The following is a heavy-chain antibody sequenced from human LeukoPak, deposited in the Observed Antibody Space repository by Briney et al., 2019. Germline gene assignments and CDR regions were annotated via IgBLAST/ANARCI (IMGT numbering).Heavy chain of an antibody. J-gene: IGHJ4*02. D-gene: IGHD3-3*01. CDR3: ARDPGNDFWSGYPFDS. V-gene: IGHV1-46*01. CDR2: INPSGGST. CDR1: GYTFTSYY. Sequence: ASVKVSCKASGYTFTSYYLRWVRQAPGQGLEWMGIINPSGGSTVYAQKFQGGVTMTRDTSTSTVYMELSSLRSEDTAVYYCARDPGNDFWSGYPFDSWGQGTLVTVSS.